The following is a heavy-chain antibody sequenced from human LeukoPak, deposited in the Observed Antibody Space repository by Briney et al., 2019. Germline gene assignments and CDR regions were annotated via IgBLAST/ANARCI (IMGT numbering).Heavy chain of an antibody. J-gene: IGHJ5*02. CDR1: GGSISSYY. Sequence: SETLSLTCTVSGGSISSYYWSWIRQPSGKGLEWIGYIYYSGSTNYNPSLKSRVTISVDTSKNQFSLKLSSVTAADTAVYYCATEIVDGGFDPWGQGTLVTVSS. V-gene: IGHV4-59*01. CDR2: IYYSGST. D-gene: IGHD2-15*01. CDR3: ATEIVDGGFDP.